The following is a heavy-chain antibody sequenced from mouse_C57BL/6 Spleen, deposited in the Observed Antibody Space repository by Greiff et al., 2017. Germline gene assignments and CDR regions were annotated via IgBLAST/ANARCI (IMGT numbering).Heavy chain of an antibody. V-gene: IGHV1-74*01. CDR2: ILPSGSDT. Sequence: QVQLQQSGAELVKPGASVKLSCKASGYTFTSYWMHWVKQRPGHGLEWIGGILPSGSDTNYNQKFKGKATLTVEKSSSTAYMQLSSLTSEDSAVYYCAGGYDYDYWGKGTTLTVSS. CDR1: GYTFTSYW. J-gene: IGHJ2*01. D-gene: IGHD2-4*01. CDR3: AGGYDYDY.